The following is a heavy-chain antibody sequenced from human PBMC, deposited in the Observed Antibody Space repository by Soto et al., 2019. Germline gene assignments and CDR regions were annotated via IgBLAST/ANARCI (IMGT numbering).Heavy chain of an antibody. CDR1: GGTFSSYA. Sequence: GASVEVSCRASGGTFSSYAISWVRQAPGQGLEWMGGIIPIFGTANYAQKFQGRVTITADESTSTAYMELSSLRSEDTAVYYCARSKTMVRGATDFDYWGQGTLVTVSS. CDR2: IIPIFGTA. V-gene: IGHV1-69*13. CDR3: ARSKTMVRGATDFDY. D-gene: IGHD3-10*01. J-gene: IGHJ4*02.